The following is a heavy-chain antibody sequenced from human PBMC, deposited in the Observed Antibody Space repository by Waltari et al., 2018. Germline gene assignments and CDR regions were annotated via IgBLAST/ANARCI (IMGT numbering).Heavy chain of an antibody. CDR2: IYPGDSDT. V-gene: IGHV5-51*01. D-gene: IGHD5-12*01. J-gene: IGHJ4*02. Sequence: DVHLAQSGAEVKKPGASLKIYCKVSGFSFETYWIGWVRQMPGKGLEWMGIIYPGDSDTQYSPSVQGRVTISVDRSTYTAYLQWNSLKASDSAMYYCARLGGYDFRGGFSDYWGQGTLLTVSS. CDR3: ARLGGYDFRGGFSDY. CDR1: GFSFETYW.